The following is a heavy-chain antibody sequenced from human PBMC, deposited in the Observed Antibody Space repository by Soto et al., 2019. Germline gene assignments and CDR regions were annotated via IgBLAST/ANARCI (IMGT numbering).Heavy chain of an antibody. J-gene: IGHJ6*02. V-gene: IGHV1-2*04. CDR2: INPNSGGT. Sequence: QVQLVQSGAEVKKPGASVKVSCKASGYTFTGYYMHWVRQAPGQGLEWMGWINPNSGGTNYAQKFQGWVTMTRDTSIRTAYMELSRLRSDDTAVYYCARSFMVRGVIGYYGMDVWGQGTTVTVSS. CDR1: GYTFTGYY. CDR3: ARSFMVRGVIGYYGMDV. D-gene: IGHD3-10*01.